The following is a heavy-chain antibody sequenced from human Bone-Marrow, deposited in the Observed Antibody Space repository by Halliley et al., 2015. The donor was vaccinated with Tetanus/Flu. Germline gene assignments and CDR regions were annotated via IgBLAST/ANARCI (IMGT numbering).Heavy chain of an antibody. CDR3: VKDLGYCRGANCSLALGLDT. Sequence: DGSEKYYADSGKGRFTISRDNPANPLYLQMSSLRREDTAVYFCVKDLGYCRGANCSLALGLDTWGHGSLVTVSS. V-gene: IGHV3-30*02. J-gene: IGHJ5*01. D-gene: IGHD2-2*01. CDR2: DGSEK.